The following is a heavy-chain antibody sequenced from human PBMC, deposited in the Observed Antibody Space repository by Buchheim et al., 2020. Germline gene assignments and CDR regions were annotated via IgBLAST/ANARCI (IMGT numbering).Heavy chain of an antibody. CDR1: GGSISSGGYS. CDR3: ARAGGTMVRGVVSIFFDY. Sequence: QLQLQESGSGLVKPSQTLSLTCAVSGGSISSGGYSWSWIRQPPGKGLEWIGYIYHSGITYYNPSLKSRVTISVDRSKNQFSLKLSSVTAADTAVYYCARAGGTMVRGVVSIFFDYWGQGTL. V-gene: IGHV4-30-2*01. D-gene: IGHD3-10*01. CDR2: IYHSGIT. J-gene: IGHJ4*02.